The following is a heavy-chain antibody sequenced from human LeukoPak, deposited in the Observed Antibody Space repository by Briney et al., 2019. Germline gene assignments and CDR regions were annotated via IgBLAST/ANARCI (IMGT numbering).Heavy chain of an antibody. CDR1: GGTFSSYA. D-gene: IGHD3-22*01. CDR3: AREYYDSSGYLDY. Sequence: ASVKVSCKASGGTFSSYAISWVRQAPGQGLEWMGGIIPIFGTANYAQKFQGRVTITRDTSASTAYMELSSLRSEDTAVYYCAREYYDSSGYLDYWGQGTLVTVSS. V-gene: IGHV1-69*05. J-gene: IGHJ4*02. CDR2: IIPIFGTA.